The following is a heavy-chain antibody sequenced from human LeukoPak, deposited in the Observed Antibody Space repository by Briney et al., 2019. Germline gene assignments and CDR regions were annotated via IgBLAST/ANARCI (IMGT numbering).Heavy chain of an antibody. Sequence: SETLSLTCTVSGGSISSYYWSWIRQPPGKGLEWIGYIYYSGSTNYNPSLKSRVTISVDTSKNQFSLKLSSVTAADTAVYYCAGAVAGKNYYYYYYMDVWGKGTTVTISS. CDR1: GGSISSYY. CDR3: AGAVAGKNYYYYYYMDV. D-gene: IGHD6-19*01. CDR2: IYYSGST. V-gene: IGHV4-59*01. J-gene: IGHJ6*03.